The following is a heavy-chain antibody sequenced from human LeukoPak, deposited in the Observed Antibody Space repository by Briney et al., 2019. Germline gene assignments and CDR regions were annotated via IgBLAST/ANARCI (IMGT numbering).Heavy chain of an antibody. V-gene: IGHV3-7*03. CDR3: ARAGSDYYDSSAPLDY. J-gene: IGHJ4*02. Sequence: AGGSLRLSCAASGFTFSSYWMSWVRQAPGKGLEWVANIKQDGSEKYYVDSVKGRFTISRDNAKNSLYLQMNSLRAEDTAVYYCARAGSDYYDSSAPLDYWGQGTLVTVSS. CDR1: GFTFSSYW. CDR2: IKQDGSEK. D-gene: IGHD3-22*01.